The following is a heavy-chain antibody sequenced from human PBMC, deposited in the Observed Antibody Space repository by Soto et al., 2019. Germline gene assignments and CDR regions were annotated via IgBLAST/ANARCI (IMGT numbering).Heavy chain of an antibody. D-gene: IGHD4-17*01. V-gene: IGHV3-23*01. CDR3: ANDLQVTTWGYFDS. CDR1: GFTFSKYA. J-gene: IGHJ4*02. CDR2: FNAGGTT. Sequence: EVQLLESGGGLVQPGGSLRLSCAASGFTFSKYAMSWVRQAPGKGLECVSAFNAGGTTSYADSVKGRFTISRDNSENTLYLQMNSLRAEDTAIYYCANDLQVTTWGYFDSWGQGTLVTVSS.